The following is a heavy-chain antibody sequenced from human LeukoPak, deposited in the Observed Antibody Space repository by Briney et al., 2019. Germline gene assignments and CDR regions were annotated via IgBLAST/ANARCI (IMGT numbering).Heavy chain of an antibody. V-gene: IGHV4-34*01. CDR1: GFPFSQHG. CDR2: INHSGST. D-gene: IGHD5-24*01. J-gene: IGHJ4*02. Sequence: LRLSCGTSGFPFSQHGYHWVRQPPGKGLEWIGEINHSGSTNYNPSLKSRVTISVDTSKNQFSLKLSSVTAADTAVYYCARHEVEMATNLPHFDYWGQGTLVTVSS. CDR3: ARHEVEMATNLPHFDY.